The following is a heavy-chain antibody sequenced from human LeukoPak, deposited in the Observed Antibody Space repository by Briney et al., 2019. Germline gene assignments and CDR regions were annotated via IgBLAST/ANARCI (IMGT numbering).Heavy chain of an antibody. J-gene: IGHJ4*02. CDR3: AKSYFDYSTYYSYYFNL. D-gene: IGHD4-11*01. CDR2: IYTDGGT. CDR1: GGSISSGGYY. V-gene: IGHV4-31*03. Sequence: SQTLSLTCTVSGGSISSGGYYWSWFRQHPGKGLEWIGYIYTDGGTNYNPSLKSRVTISVDTSKNQFALKLSSVTAADTAVYYCAKSYFDYSTYYSYYFNLWGQGALVTVSS.